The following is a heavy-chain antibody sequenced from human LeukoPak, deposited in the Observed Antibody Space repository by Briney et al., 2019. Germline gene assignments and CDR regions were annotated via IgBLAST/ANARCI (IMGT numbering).Heavy chain of an antibody. V-gene: IGHV4-59*08. D-gene: IGHD5-12*01. CDR3: ARQSKANYFDY. CDR1: GGSISSYY. Sequence: SETLSLTCTVSGGSISSYYWSWIRQPPGKGLEWIGYIYYSGSTHYNPSLKSRVTISVDTSKNQFSLKPSSVTAADPAVYYCARQSKANYFDYWGPGTLVTVSS. J-gene: IGHJ4*02. CDR2: IYYSGST.